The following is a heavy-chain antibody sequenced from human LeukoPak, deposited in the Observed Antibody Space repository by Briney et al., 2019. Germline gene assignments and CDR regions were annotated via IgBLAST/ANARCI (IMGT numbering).Heavy chain of an antibody. D-gene: IGHD6-19*01. J-gene: IGHJ3*02. CDR3: ARRSQFPGIALAGTIMDAFDI. CDR2: IKQDGFEK. CDR1: GFTFSSYG. Sequence: GGSLRLSCAASGFTFSSYGMHWVRQAPGKGLEWVANIKQDGFEKYYVDSVKGRFTISRDNAKNSLYLQMNSLRAEDTAVYYCARRSQFPGIALAGTIMDAFDIWGQGTMVTVSS. V-gene: IGHV3-7*01.